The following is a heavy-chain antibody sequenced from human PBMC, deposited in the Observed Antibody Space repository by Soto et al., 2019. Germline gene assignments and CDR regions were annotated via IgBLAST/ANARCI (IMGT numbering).Heavy chain of an antibody. Sequence: EVQLLESGGGLVQPGGSLRLSCAASGFTFSSYAMSWVRQAPGKGLEWVSAISGSGGSTYYADSVKGRFTISRDNSKNTRDLQMNSLRAEDTAVYYCASAAREYYYYGMDVWGQGTTVTVSS. CDR1: GFTFSSYA. V-gene: IGHV3-23*01. CDR2: ISGSGGST. J-gene: IGHJ6*02. CDR3: ASAAREYYYYGMDV.